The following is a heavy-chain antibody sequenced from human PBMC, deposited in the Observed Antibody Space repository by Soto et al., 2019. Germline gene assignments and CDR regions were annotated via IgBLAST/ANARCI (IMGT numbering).Heavy chain of an antibody. CDR2: ISSSSSYI. J-gene: IGHJ6*01. V-gene: IGHV3-21*01. CDR1: GFTFSSYS. Sequence: GGSLRLSCAASGFTFSSYSMNWVRQAPGKGLEWVSSISSSSSYIYYADSVKGRFTISRDNAKNSLYLQMNSLRAEDTAVYYCARDFPYLFGVVIIRDYYYYGMDVWGQGSPVTVSS. CDR3: ARDFPYLFGVVIIRDYYYYGMDV. D-gene: IGHD3-3*01.